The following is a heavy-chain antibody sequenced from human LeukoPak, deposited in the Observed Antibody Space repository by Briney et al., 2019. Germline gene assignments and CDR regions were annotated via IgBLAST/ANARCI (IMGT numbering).Heavy chain of an antibody. D-gene: IGHD3-22*01. J-gene: IGHJ6*03. CDR1: GGTFSSYA. CDR3: ARAGRYDSSGYSPPYYYYMDV. V-gene: IGHV1-69*13. Sequence: SVKVSCKASGGTFSSYAISWVRQAPGQGLEWMGGIIPIFGTANYAQKFQGRVTITADESTSTAYMELSSLRSEDTAVYYCARAGRYDSSGYSPPYYYYMDVWGKGTTVTISS. CDR2: IIPIFGTA.